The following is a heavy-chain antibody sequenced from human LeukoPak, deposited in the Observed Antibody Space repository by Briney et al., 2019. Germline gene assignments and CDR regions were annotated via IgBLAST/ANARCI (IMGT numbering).Heavy chain of an antibody. Sequence: GASVKVSCKASGGTFSSYAIGWVRQAPGQGLEWMGGIIPIFGTANYAQKFQGRVTITADESTSTAYMELSSLRSEDTAVYYCARTTTVTNYYYYMDVWGKGTTVTVSS. CDR1: GGTFSSYA. D-gene: IGHD4-11*01. J-gene: IGHJ6*03. V-gene: IGHV1-69*13. CDR3: ARTTTVTNYYYYMDV. CDR2: IIPIFGTA.